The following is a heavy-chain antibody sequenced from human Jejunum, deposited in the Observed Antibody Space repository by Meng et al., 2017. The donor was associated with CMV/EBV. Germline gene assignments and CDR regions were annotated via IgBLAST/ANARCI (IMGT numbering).Heavy chain of an antibody. J-gene: IGHJ4*02. CDR2: TNTSSANT. D-gene: IGHD1-14*01. CDR1: GYTFTGYD. Sequence: KVSCKASGYTFTGYDINGVRQAAGQGLEWMGWTNTSSANTGSAQKFQGRLTMTMNTSIGTAYMELSSLRSEDTAVYYCARNGIFFDYWGQGALVTVSS. CDR3: ARNGIFFDY. V-gene: IGHV1-8*01.